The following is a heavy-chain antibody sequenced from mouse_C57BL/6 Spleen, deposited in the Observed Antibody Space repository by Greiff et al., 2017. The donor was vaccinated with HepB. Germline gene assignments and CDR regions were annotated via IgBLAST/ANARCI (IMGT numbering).Heavy chain of an antibody. CDR1: GFTFSDYG. Sequence: EVQGVESGGGLVKPGGSLKLSCAASGFTFSDYGMHWVRQAPEKGLEWVAYISSGSSTIYYADTVKGRFTISRDNAKNTLFLQMTSLRSEDTAMYYCASAFITTPSRGFAYWGQGTLVTVSA. D-gene: IGHD1-1*01. V-gene: IGHV5-17*01. CDR3: ASAFITTPSRGFAY. J-gene: IGHJ3*01. CDR2: ISSGSSTI.